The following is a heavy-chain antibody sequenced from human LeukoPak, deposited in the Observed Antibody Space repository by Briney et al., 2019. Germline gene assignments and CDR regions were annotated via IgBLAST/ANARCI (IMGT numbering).Heavy chain of an antibody. CDR3: ARDPTPYSSSWYGTNDAFDI. CDR1: GFTFSSYS. D-gene: IGHD6-13*01. CDR2: ISSSSYI. V-gene: IGHV3-21*01. Sequence: GGSLRLSCAASGFTFSSYSMNWVRQAPGKGLEWVSSISSSSYIYYADSVKGRFTISRDNAKNSLHLQMNSLRAEDTAVYYCARDPTPYSSSWYGTNDAFDIWGQGTMVTVSS. J-gene: IGHJ3*02.